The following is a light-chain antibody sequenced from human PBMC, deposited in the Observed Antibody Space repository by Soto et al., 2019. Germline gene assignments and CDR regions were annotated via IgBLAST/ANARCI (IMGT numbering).Light chain of an antibody. J-gene: IGKJ4*01. CDR3: QQYNNWPLT. V-gene: IGKV3D-15*01. CDR1: QSISRT. CDR2: DAS. Sequence: EIVLTQSPDTLSVSPGERATLSCRASQSISRTLAWYQQKSGQPPRLLIYDASTSATGFPARFSGSGSGTDFTLTISSLQSEDFAVYYCQQYNNWPLTFGGGTTVEIK.